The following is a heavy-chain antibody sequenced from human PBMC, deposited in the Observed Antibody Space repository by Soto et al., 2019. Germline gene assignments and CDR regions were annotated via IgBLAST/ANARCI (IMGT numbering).Heavy chain of an antibody. J-gene: IGHJ6*02. CDR1: GFTFSSYG. CDR3: TRRGYSYEIRLGGYYYYGMDV. D-gene: IGHD5-18*01. V-gene: IGHV3-33*01. CDR2: IWYDGSNK. Sequence: QVQLVESGGGVVQPGRSLRLSCAASGFTFSSYGMHWVRQAPGKGLEWVAVIWYDGSNKYYADSVKGRFTISRDNSKNTMYLQMNSLRAEDTAVYYCTRRGYSYEIRLGGYYYYGMDVWGQGTTVTVSS.